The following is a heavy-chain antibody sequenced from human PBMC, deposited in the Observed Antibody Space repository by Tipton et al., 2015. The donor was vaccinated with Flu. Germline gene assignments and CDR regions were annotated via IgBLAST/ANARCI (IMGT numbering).Heavy chain of an antibody. CDR2: IHTSAGT. J-gene: IGHJ4*02. Sequence: TLSLTCSVSGDSLGSSYYWAWIRQPPGRGLEWIGNIHTSAGTYYNLSLKSRVTISVDRSKNQFSLRLASVTAADTAVFYCARHTGDSVRGVIDNWGQGALVTVSS. CDR1: GDSLGSSYY. D-gene: IGHD3-10*02. V-gene: IGHV4-38-2*01. CDR3: ARHTGDSVRGVIDN.